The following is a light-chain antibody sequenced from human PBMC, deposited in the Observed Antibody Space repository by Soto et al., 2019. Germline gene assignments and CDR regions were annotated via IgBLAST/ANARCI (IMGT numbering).Light chain of an antibody. CDR3: QQYGSSPPLT. Sequence: EIVLTQSPGTLSLSPGERATLSCRASRSVSSSYLAWYQQKPGQAPRLLIYGASSSATGIPDRFSGSGSGTDFTLTISRLEPEDCAVYYCQQYGSSPPLTFGQGTRLEIK. V-gene: IGKV3-20*01. J-gene: IGKJ5*01. CDR2: GAS. CDR1: RSVSSSY.